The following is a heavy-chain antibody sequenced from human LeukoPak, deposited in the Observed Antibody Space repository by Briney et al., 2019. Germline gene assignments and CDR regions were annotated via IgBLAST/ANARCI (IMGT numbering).Heavy chain of an antibody. CDR2: ISGSGGST. CDR3: ARGKQQLVPRTFDY. V-gene: IGHV3-23*01. J-gene: IGHJ4*02. Sequence: GGSLRLSCTASGFTFGDYAMSWVRQAPGKGLEWVSAISGSGGSTYYADSVKGRFTISRDNSKNTLYLQMNSLRAEDTAVYYCARGKQQLVPRTFDYWGQGTLVTVSS. CDR1: GFTFGDYA. D-gene: IGHD6-13*01.